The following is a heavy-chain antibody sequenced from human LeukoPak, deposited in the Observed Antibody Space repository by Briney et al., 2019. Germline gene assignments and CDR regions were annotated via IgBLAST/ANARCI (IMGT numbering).Heavy chain of an antibody. D-gene: IGHD6-13*01. V-gene: IGHV1-2*04. CDR1: GYTFTGYY. CDR3: ARASANIAVDGFDY. J-gene: IGHJ4*02. Sequence: GASVKVSCKASGYTFTGYYMHWVRQAPGQGLEWMGWINPNSGGTNYAQKFQGWVTMTRDTSISTAYMELSRLRSDDTAVYYCARASANIAVDGFDYWGQGTLVTVSS. CDR2: INPNSGGT.